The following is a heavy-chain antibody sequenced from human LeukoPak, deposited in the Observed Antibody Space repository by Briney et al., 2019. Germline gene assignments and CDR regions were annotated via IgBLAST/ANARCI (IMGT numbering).Heavy chain of an antibody. CDR3: ARDYYYGLDV. J-gene: IGHJ6*02. V-gene: IGHV3-74*01. CDR1: GFTFSSYW. CDR2: FSNDEGRT. Sequence: GGSLRLSCAVSGFTFSSYWIHWVRQAPGKGLVWVSRFSNDEGRTVYADSVKGRFTISRDNAKNTLYLQMDGLRADDTAVYYCARDYYYGLDVWGQGTTVTVSS.